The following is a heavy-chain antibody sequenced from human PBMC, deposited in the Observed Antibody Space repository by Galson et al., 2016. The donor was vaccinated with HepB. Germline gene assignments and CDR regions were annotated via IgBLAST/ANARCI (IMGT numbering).Heavy chain of an antibody. CDR2: IWYDGGHK. J-gene: IGHJ4*02. Sequence: SLRLSCAASGFTFSNYGMHWVRQAPGKGLEWVAVIWYDGGHKYYADSVKGRFTVSRDNSKNILSLRMNSLRAEDTAVYYCARDLAVAGTTFEYWGQGTPVTVSS. CDR3: ARDLAVAGTTFEY. CDR1: GFTFSNYG. V-gene: IGHV3-33*01. D-gene: IGHD6-19*01.